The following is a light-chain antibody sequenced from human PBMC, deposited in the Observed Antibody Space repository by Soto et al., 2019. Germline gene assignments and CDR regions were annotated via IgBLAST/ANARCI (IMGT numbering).Light chain of an antibody. CDR3: QQYGSSPLT. V-gene: IGKV3-20*01. Sequence: EIVLTQSPGTLSLSPGERATLSCRASQSVSSSYLAWYQQKPGQAPRLLIYGASSRATGIPDRFSGSGSGTDFTLTISRLAPDDFAVYYCQQYGSSPLTFGGGTKVEIK. J-gene: IGKJ4*01. CDR1: QSVSSSY. CDR2: GAS.